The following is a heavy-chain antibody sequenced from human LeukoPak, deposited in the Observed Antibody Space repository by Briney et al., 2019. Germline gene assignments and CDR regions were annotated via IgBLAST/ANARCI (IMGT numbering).Heavy chain of an antibody. CDR1: GGSISSYY. D-gene: IGHD6-13*01. V-gene: IGHV4-59*12. CDR2: IYHSGST. J-gene: IGHJ4*02. CDR3: AREKQQLAHFDY. Sequence: SETLSLTCTVSGGSISSYYWSWIRQPPGKGLEWIGYIYHSGSTYYNPSLKSRVTISVDRSKNQFSLKLSSVTAADTAVYYCAREKQQLAHFDYWGQGTLVTVSS.